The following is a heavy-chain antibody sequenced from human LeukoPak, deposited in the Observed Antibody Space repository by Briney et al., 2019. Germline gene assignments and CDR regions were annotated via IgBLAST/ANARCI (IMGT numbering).Heavy chain of an antibody. CDR3: ARDETFWNYALDY. V-gene: IGHV3-21*01. CDR1: GFTFSSYS. J-gene: IGHJ4*02. D-gene: IGHD1-7*01. CDR2: ISSSSSYI. Sequence: PGGSLRLSGAASGFTFSSYSMNWVRQAPGKGLEWVSSISSSSSYIYYADSVKGRFTISRDNAKNSLYLQMNSLRAEDTAVYYCARDETFWNYALDYWGQGTLVTVSS.